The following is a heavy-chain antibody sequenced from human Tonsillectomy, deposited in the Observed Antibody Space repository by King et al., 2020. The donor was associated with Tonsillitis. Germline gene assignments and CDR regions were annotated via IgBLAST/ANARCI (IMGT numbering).Heavy chain of an antibody. D-gene: IGHD3-10*01. Sequence: VQLQESGPGLVTPSETLSLTCTVSGSISGSYWSWIRQPPGKGLEWIGYIYYSGTTNYNPSLRSRVTISVDTSKNQFSLKLSSVTAADTAVYYCARLDYYGSGSYWYFDLWGRGTLVTVSS. V-gene: IGHV4-59*08. CDR1: GSISGSY. CDR3: ARLDYYGSGSYWYFDL. J-gene: IGHJ2*01. CDR2: IYYSGTT.